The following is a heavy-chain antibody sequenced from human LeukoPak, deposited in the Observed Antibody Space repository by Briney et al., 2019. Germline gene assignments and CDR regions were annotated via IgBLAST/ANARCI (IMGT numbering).Heavy chain of an antibody. J-gene: IGHJ4*02. V-gene: IGHV3-48*01. Sequence: PGGSLRLSCSVSGFTFSSYSLNWVRQAPGKGLEWIAYISASGTTIFYADSVKGRFTISRDNVKNLMYLQMNSLRAEDTAVYYCAKDRPKFDYWGQGTLVTVSS. CDR1: GFTFSSYS. CDR2: ISASGTTI. CDR3: AKDRPKFDY.